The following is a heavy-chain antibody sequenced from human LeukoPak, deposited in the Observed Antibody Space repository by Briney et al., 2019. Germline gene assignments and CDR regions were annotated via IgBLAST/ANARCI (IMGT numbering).Heavy chain of an antibody. CDR1: GFTFSNAW. CDR2: IKSKTDGGTT. CDR3: TTVADCSSTSCYSYI. Sequence: GGSLRLSCAASGFTFSNAWMSWVRQAPGKGLEWVGRIKSKTDGGTTDYAAPVKGRFTISRDDSKNTLYLQMNSLKTEDTAVYYCTTVADCSSTSCYSYIWGQGTMVTVSS. D-gene: IGHD2-2*01. V-gene: IGHV3-15*01. J-gene: IGHJ3*02.